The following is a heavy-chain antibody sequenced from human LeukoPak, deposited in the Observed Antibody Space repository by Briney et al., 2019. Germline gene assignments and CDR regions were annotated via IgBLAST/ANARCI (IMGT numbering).Heavy chain of an antibody. J-gene: IGHJ4*02. CDR3: ARDSSGYQ. CDR2: IKEDGSEK. Sequence: GGSLRLSCAASGFTFSTYGMSWVRQAPGKGLEWVANIKEDGSEKYYGDSVKGRFTISRDNAKNSLYLEMNSLRVEDTAVYYCARDSSGYQWGQGTLVTVSS. D-gene: IGHD3-22*01. CDR1: GFTFSTYG. V-gene: IGHV3-7*01.